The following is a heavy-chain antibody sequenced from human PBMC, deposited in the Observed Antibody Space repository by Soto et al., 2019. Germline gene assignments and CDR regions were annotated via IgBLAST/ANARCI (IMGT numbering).Heavy chain of an antibody. V-gene: IGHV3-33*01. CDR2: IWYDGSNK. Sequence: GGSLRLSSAASGFNFSSYGMHWVRQAPGKGLEWVAVIWYDGSNKYYADSVKGRFTISRDNSKNTLYLQMNSLRAEDTAVYYCARDLTTTGYVSYYYGMDVWGKGTTVTVSS. CDR1: GFNFSSYG. CDR3: ARDLTTTGYVSYYYGMDV. J-gene: IGHJ6*04. D-gene: IGHD3-9*01.